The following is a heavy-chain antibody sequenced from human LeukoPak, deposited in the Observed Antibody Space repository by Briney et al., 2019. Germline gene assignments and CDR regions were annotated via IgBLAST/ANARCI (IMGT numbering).Heavy chain of an antibody. Sequence: PSETLSLTCTVSGGSISSSSYYWGWIRQPPGKGLEWIGSIYYSGNTYYNPSLKSRVTISVDTSKNQFSLKLSSVTAADTAVYYCARLGSMVRGAYYFDYWGQGTLVTVSS. CDR3: ARLGSMVRGAYYFDY. V-gene: IGHV4-39*01. D-gene: IGHD3-10*01. J-gene: IGHJ4*02. CDR1: GGSISSSSYY. CDR2: IYYSGNT.